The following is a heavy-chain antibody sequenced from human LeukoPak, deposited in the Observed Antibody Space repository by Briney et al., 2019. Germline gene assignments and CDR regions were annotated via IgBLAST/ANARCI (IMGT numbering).Heavy chain of an antibody. CDR2: IIPIFGTA. V-gene: IGHV1-69*01. J-gene: IGHJ4*02. CDR1: GGTFSSYA. D-gene: IGHD6-13*01. Sequence: GSSVKVSCKASGGTFSSYAISWVRQAPGQGLEWMGGIIPIFGTANYAQKFQGRVTITADESTSTAYMELSSLRSEDTAVYYCARGLDIAAAGGEGDYWGQGTLVTVSS. CDR3: ARGLDIAAAGGEGDY.